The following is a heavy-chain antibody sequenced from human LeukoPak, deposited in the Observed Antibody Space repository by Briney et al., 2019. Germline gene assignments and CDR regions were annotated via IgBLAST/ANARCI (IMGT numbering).Heavy chain of an antibody. Sequence: GGSLRLSCAASGFTFSSNWLHWVRQAPGKGLFWVARINTDGSSTDYADSVKGRFTISRDNAKNTLFLQMNSLRAEDTAVYYCAKDSGHIGSYSDYWGQGTLVTVSS. CDR1: GFTFSSNW. J-gene: IGHJ4*02. CDR2: INTDGSST. D-gene: IGHD1-26*01. CDR3: AKDSGHIGSYSDY. V-gene: IGHV3-74*01.